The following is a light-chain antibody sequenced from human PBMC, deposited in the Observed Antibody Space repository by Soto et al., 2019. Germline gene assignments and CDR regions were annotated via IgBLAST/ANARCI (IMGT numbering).Light chain of an antibody. V-gene: IGKV1-33*01. CDR3: QHYDNLPLT. Sequence: DIQMTQSPSSLSASVGDRVTITCQASQDISNYLNWYQQKPGKAPKLLIYDASNLEPRVPSRFSGSGSGTDFTITISSLQPEDIATYYCQHYDNLPLTFGGGTKVESK. J-gene: IGKJ4*01. CDR2: DAS. CDR1: QDISNY.